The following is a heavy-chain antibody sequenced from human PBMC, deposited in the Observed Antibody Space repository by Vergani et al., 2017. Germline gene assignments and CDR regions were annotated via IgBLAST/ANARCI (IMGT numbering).Heavy chain of an antibody. J-gene: IGHJ6*03. V-gene: IGHV3-23*01. D-gene: IGHD3-3*01. CDR1: GFTFSSYA. CDR2: ISGSGGST. CDR3: ARRGDLWSGYYYYYYMDV. Sequence: EVQLLESGGGLVQPGGSLRLSCAASGFTFSSYAMSWVRQAPGKGLEWVSAISGSGGSTYYADSVKGRFTISRDTSKNTLYLQMSSLRAEDTAVYYCARRGDLWSGYYYYYYMDVWGKGTTVTVSS.